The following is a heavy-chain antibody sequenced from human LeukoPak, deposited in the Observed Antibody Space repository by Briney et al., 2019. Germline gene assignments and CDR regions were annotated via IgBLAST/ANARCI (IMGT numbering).Heavy chain of an antibody. V-gene: IGHV5-51*01. D-gene: IGHD3-10*01. CDR3: ARQSRDGSKTRGYYFDS. Sequence: GESLKISCQVSGYIFTSYWIGWVRQMPGKGLESMGIIYPADSDTTYSPSFEGQVTISADKSIDTVYLQWSSLKASDTATYYCARQSRDGSKTRGYYFDSWGQGTLVTVSS. J-gene: IGHJ4*02. CDR1: GYIFTSYW. CDR2: IYPADSDT.